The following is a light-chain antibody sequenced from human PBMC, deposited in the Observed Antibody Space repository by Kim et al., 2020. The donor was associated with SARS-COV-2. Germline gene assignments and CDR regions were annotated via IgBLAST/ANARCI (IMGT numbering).Light chain of an antibody. CDR1: QMISNY. Sequence: DIQMTQSPSSLSASVGDRVTITCRASQMISNYLSWYQQKRPGTSPKLLIYDAFSLHTGVPPRFSGSLSGTNFSLTIRSLQPEDSTTYYCQQSFNKPIAFGQGTRLEIK. CDR3: QQSFNKPIA. V-gene: IGKV1-39*01. J-gene: IGKJ5*01. CDR2: DAF.